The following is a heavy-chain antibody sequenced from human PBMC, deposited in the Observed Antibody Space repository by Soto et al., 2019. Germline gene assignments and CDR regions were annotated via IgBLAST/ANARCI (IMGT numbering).Heavy chain of an antibody. CDR2: IKFDGSEK. Sequence: AGGSLRLSCEASGFTFSDYWMSWVRQAPGKGPEWVANIKFDGSEKQYVDSVRGRFTISRDNSRSSLSLQMNSLRAGDTAVYYCVKDGGYCSSSTCYAPRNHYFDSWGQGNLVTVSS. CDR1: GFTFSDYW. J-gene: IGHJ4*02. D-gene: IGHD2-2*01. CDR3: VKDGGYCSSSTCYAPRNHYFDS. V-gene: IGHV3-7*03.